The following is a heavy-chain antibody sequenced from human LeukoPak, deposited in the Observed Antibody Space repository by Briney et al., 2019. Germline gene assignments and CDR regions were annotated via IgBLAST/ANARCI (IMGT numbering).Heavy chain of an antibody. D-gene: IGHD2-21*02. CDR3: ARAQLGGGDVYSDY. Sequence: SSETLSLTCAVYGGSFSGYYWSWIRQPPGKGLEWIGEINHSGSTNYNPSLKSRVTISVDTSKNQFSLKLSSVTAADTAVYYCARAQLGGGDVYSDYWGQGTLVTVSS. V-gene: IGHV4-34*01. CDR1: GGSFSGYY. J-gene: IGHJ4*02. CDR2: INHSGST.